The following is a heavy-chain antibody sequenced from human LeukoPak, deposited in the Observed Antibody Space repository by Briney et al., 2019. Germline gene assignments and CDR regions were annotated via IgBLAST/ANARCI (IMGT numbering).Heavy chain of an antibody. CDR3: ARYGIKGCSSTNCFTSYFYYGMDV. D-gene: IGHD2-2*02. V-gene: IGHV5-51*01. CDR1: GYSFKDYW. J-gene: IGHJ6*02. Sequence: EESLKISCKGSGYSFKDYWIGWVRQMPGKGPEWMGIIFPHDSDTKYSPSFQGQVTISVDKSISTAYVQWSSLEASDTAIYYCARYGIKGCSSTNCFTSYFYYGMDVWGQGTTVTVSS. CDR2: IFPHDSDT.